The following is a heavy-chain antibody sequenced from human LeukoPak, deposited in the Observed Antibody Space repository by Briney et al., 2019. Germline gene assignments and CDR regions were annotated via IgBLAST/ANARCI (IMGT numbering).Heavy chain of an antibody. CDR1: GGSISSYY. CDR3: ARDQYSGSLDY. Sequence: SETLSLTCSVSGGSISSYYWTWIRQPAGKGLEWIARVYSTGSTNYNPSLKSRVTMSVDTSKNHFSLKLSSVTAADTAVYYCARDQYSGSLDYWGQGTLVTVSS. J-gene: IGHJ4*02. D-gene: IGHD1-26*01. V-gene: IGHV4-4*07. CDR2: VYSTGST.